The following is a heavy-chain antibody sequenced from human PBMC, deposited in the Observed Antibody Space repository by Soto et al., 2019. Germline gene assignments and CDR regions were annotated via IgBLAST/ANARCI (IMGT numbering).Heavy chain of an antibody. D-gene: IGHD3-22*01. CDR3: AKEISDYFDSSVYFFDC. V-gene: IGHV3-30*18. Sequence: GGSLRLSCAASGFTFRSYGMHWVRQAPGKGLEWVAVISYDGSNNYYADSVKGRFTISRDNSKNTLYLQMNSLRTEDTAVYCCAKEISDYFDSSVYFFDCWGQGTLVTVSS. J-gene: IGHJ4*02. CDR1: GFTFRSYG. CDR2: ISYDGSNN.